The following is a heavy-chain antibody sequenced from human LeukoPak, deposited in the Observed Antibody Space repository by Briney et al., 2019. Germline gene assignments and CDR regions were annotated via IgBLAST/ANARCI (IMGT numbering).Heavy chain of an antibody. Sequence: PSETLSLTCTVSGGSISSSSYYWGWIRQPPGKGLEWIGSIYYSGSTYYNPSLKSRVTISVDTSKNQFSLKLSSVTAADTAVYYCARKDSGSSKSWFDPWGQGTLVTVSS. CDR1: GGSISSSSYY. CDR2: IYYSGST. CDR3: ARKDSGSSKSWFDP. V-gene: IGHV4-39*07. J-gene: IGHJ5*02. D-gene: IGHD1-26*01.